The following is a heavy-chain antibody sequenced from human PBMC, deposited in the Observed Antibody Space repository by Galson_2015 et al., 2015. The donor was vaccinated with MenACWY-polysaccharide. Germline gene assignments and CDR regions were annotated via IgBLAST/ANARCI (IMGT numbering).Heavy chain of an antibody. J-gene: IGHJ6*02. CDR1: GYTFTNYA. Sequence: SVKVSCKASGYTFTNYAINWVRQAPGQGLEWMGWINTNTGNPTYAQGFTGRFVFSLDTSVSTTYLQITSLKAEDTAVYYCARDLSGFYYFYYYGMDVWGQGTTVTVSS. D-gene: IGHD1-26*01. CDR2: INTNTGNP. CDR3: ARDLSGFYYFYYYGMDV. V-gene: IGHV7-4-1*02.